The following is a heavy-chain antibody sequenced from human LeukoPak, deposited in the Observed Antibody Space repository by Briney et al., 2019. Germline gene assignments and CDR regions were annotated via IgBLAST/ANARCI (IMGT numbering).Heavy chain of an antibody. CDR2: ISSNGGST. CDR1: GFTFSSYA. CDR3: ARSTYYYDSSGYLYPSFFDY. Sequence: GGSLRLSCSASGFTFSSYAMHWVRQAPGKGLEYVSAISSNGGSTYYADSVKGRFTISRDNSKNTLYLQMSSLRAEDTAVYYCARSTYYYDSSGYLYPSFFDYWGQGNLVTVSS. J-gene: IGHJ4*02. D-gene: IGHD3-22*01. V-gene: IGHV3-64D*06.